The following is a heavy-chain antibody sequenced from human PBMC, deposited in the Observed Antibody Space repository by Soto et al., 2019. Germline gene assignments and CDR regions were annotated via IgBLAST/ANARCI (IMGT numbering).Heavy chain of an antibody. CDR3: ARVERSGYYNDYFDY. V-gene: IGHV1-69*01. J-gene: IGHJ4*02. CDR1: GGTFSSYA. D-gene: IGHD3-3*01. Sequence: QVQLVQSGAEVKKPGSSVKVSCTASGGTFSSYAISWVRQAPGQGLEWMGGIIPIFGTANYAQKFQGRVTITADESTSTAYMELSSLRSEDTAVYYCARVERSGYYNDYFDYWGQGTLVTVSS. CDR2: IIPIFGTA.